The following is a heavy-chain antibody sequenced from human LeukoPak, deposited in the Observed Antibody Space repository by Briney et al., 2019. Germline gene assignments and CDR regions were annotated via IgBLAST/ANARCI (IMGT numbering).Heavy chain of an antibody. D-gene: IGHD2/OR15-2a*01. V-gene: IGHV1-46*01. CDR1: GYTFTNYF. Sequence: ASVKVSCKASGYTFTNYFMHWVRQAPGQGLEWMGVINPSGGGTTYAQRFQGRVTMTRDTSTSTVHMELSSLRSEGTAVYYCARGQNKCQGHWGQGTLVTVSS. J-gene: IGHJ4*02. CDR2: INPSGGGT. CDR3: ARGQNKCQGH.